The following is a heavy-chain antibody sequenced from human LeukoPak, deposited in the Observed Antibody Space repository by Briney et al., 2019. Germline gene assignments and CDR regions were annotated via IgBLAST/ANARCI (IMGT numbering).Heavy chain of an antibody. D-gene: IGHD4-17*01. CDR3: ARGGSHGDYELDY. CDR1: GGSISSYY. V-gene: IGHV4-59*01. Sequence: SETLSLTCTVSGGSISSYYWSWIRQPPGKGLEWIGYIYYSGSTNYNPSLKSRVTISVDTSKNQFSLKLSSVTAADTAVYYCARGGSHGDYELDYWGQGTLVTVSS. J-gene: IGHJ4*02. CDR2: IYYSGST.